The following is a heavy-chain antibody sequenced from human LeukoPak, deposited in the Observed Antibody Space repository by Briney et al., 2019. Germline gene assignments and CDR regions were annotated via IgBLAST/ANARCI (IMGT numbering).Heavy chain of an antibody. V-gene: IGHV3-7*01. Sequence: GGSLRLSCAASGFALSSNWMNWVRQAPGKGLEWVAIIKQDGSEKYYVDSVKGRFTISRDNAKNSLYLQMNSLRAEDTAVYYCARGNGFIIDYWGQGTLVTVSS. CDR3: ARGNGFIIDY. CDR1: GFALSSNW. CDR2: IKQDGSEK. D-gene: IGHD2-8*01. J-gene: IGHJ4*02.